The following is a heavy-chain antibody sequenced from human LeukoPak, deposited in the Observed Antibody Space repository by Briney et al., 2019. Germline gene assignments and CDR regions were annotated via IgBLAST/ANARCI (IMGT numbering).Heavy chain of an antibody. J-gene: IGHJ4*02. V-gene: IGHV3-48*02. CDR2: ITRSSSTK. CDR3: AREWGYGSDY. CDR1: GFSFSSYI. Sequence: GGSLRLSCAASGFSFSSYIMNWVRQAPGKGLEWISYITRSSSTKYYADSVKGRFTISRDNAKNSLYLQMNALRDEDTAVYYCAREWGYGSDYWGQGTLVTVSS. D-gene: IGHD5-18*01.